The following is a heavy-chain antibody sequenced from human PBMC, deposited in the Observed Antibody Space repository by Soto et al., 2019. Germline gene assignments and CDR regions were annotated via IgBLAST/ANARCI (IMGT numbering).Heavy chain of an antibody. CDR1: GGTFSSYA. CDR2: IIPIFGTA. J-gene: IGHJ3*02. D-gene: IGHD2-15*01. V-gene: IGHV1-69*13. CDR3: ARWSECCCGGSGPNDAFDI. Sequence: SVKVSCKASGGTFSSYAISWVRQAPGQGLEWMGGIIPIFGTANYAQKFQGRVTITADESTSTAYMELSSLRSEDTAVYYCARWSECCCGGSGPNDAFDIWGQGTMVTVSS.